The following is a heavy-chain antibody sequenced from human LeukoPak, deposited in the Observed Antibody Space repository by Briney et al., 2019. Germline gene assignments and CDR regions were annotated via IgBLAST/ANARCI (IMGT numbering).Heavy chain of an antibody. CDR1: GGSISSSSYY. Sequence: SETLSLTCTVSGGSISSSSYYWGWIRQPPGKGLEWIGSISYSGSTYYNPSLESRVTISVDTSKKQSSLKLSSVTAADTAVYYCARGYCSGGSCYSYYYYSYMDVWGKGTTVTVSS. CDR3: ARGYCSGGSCYSYYYYSYMDV. D-gene: IGHD2-15*01. J-gene: IGHJ6*03. CDR2: ISYSGST. V-gene: IGHV4-39*07.